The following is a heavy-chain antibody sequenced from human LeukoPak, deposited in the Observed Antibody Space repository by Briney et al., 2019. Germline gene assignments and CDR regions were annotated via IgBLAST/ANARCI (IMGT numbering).Heavy chain of an antibody. CDR3: ARHQSGYNWFDP. Sequence: SETLSLTCTVSSGSINNTSHYWGWIRQPPGRGLEWIGSIHYSGSSYYNPSLKSRVTISVDTSKSQFSLELSSVTAADTAVYYCARHQSGYNWFDPWGQGTLVTVSS. CDR2: IHYSGSS. V-gene: IGHV4-39*01. J-gene: IGHJ5*02. CDR1: SGSINNTSHY. D-gene: IGHD5-12*01.